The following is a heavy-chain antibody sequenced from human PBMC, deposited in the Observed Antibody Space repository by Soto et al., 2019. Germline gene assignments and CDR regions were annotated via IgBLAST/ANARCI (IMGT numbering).Heavy chain of an antibody. CDR2: INPNSGGT. CDR1: GYTFTGYY. D-gene: IGHD2-15*01. CDR3: ARVGPNGYGGTPNGDAFDI. Sequence: ASVKVSCKASGYTFTGYYMHWVRQAPGQGLEWMGWINPNSGGTNYAQKFQGWVTMTRDTSISTAYMELSRLRSDDTAVYYCARVGPNGYGGTPNGDAFDIWGQGTTVTVSS. V-gene: IGHV1-2*04. J-gene: IGHJ3*02.